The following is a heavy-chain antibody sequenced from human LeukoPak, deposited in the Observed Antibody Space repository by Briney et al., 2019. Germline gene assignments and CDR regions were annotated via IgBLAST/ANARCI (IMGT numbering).Heavy chain of an antibody. CDR1: GGTFSSYA. V-gene: IGHV1-69*13. CDR3: ARGPYYDFWSGYYTWFDP. J-gene: IGHJ5*02. D-gene: IGHD3-3*01. CDR2: IIPIFGTA. Sequence: SVKVSCKASGGTFSSYAISWVRQAPGQGREWMGGIIPIFGTANYAQKFQGRVTITAGESTSTAYMELSSLRSEDTAVYYCARGPYYDFWSGYYTWFDPWGQGTLVTVSS.